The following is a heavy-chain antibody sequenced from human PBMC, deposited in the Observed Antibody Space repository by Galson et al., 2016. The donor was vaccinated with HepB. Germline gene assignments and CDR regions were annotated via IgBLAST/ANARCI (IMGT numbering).Heavy chain of an antibody. CDR3: ARDRAGFDP. CDR2: IYYTGST. D-gene: IGHD1-14*01. CDR1: GDSISSRYY. J-gene: IGHJ5*02. Sequence: SETLSLTCTVSGDSISSRYYWAWIRQSPGKGLEWIATIYYTGSTYYNPSLKSRVTLSVDTSKNQFSLKLSSLTAADTAVYYCARDRAGFDPWGQGTLVTVSS. V-gene: IGHV4-38-2*02.